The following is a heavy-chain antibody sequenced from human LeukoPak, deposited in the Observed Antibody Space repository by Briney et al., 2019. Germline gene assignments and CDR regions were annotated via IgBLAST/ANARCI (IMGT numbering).Heavy chain of an antibody. CDR1: GFTFSSYS. V-gene: IGHV3-21*01. CDR3: AREGDCGGDCLYFDY. D-gene: IGHD2-21*01. Sequence: GGSLRLSCAASGFTFSSYSMNWVRQAPGKGLEWVSSISSSSSYIYYADSVKGRFTISRDNAKNSLYLQMNSLRAEDTAVYYCAREGDCGGDCLYFDYWGQGTLVTVSS. CDR2: ISSSSSYI. J-gene: IGHJ4*02.